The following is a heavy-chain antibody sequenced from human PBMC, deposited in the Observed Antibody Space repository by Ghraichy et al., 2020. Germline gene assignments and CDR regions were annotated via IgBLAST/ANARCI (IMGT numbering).Heavy chain of an antibody. Sequence: ASAKVSCKASGYTFSTYDITWVRQGPGQGLEWMGWISTYNGHTDAAQSLQGRVIMTTDRSRNTAYMELRSLRSDDTAVYYCARGRGRPMPDGMDVWGQGTTVTVFS. CDR1: GYTFSTYD. CDR3: ARGRGRPMPDGMDV. J-gene: IGHJ6*02. V-gene: IGHV1-18*01. CDR2: ISTYNGHT. D-gene: IGHD1-1*01.